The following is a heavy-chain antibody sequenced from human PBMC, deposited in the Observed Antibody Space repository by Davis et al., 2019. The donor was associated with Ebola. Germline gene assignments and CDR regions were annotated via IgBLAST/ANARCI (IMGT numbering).Heavy chain of an antibody. D-gene: IGHD3-3*01. CDR3: ARDTGITIFGVAIDY. CDR2: INHSGST. J-gene: IGHJ4*02. Sequence: SQTLSLTCAVYGGSFRCYYWSWIRQPPGKGLEWIGEINHSGSTNYNPSLKSRVTISVDTSKNQFSLKLSSVTAADTAVYYCARDTGITIFGVAIDYWGQGTLVTVSS. V-gene: IGHV4-34*01. CDR1: GGSFRCYY.